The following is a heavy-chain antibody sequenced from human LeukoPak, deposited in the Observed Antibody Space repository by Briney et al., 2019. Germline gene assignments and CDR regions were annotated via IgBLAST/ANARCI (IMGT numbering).Heavy chain of an antibody. D-gene: IGHD3-10*01. CDR1: GFTFSSYA. Sequence: GGSLRLSCAASGFTFSSYAMSWVRQAPGKGLEWVSAISGSGGSTYYADSVKGRFTISRDNSKNTLYLQMNSLRAEDTAVYYCAKLGGGYYGLGSNTWGQGTLVTVSS. V-gene: IGHV3-23*01. CDR2: ISGSGGST. J-gene: IGHJ5*02. CDR3: AKLGGGYYGLGSNT.